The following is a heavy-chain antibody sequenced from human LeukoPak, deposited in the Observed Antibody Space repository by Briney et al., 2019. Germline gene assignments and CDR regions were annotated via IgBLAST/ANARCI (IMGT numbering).Heavy chain of an antibody. CDR3: ARDAGSHNYDFWSGYCY. V-gene: IGHV1-2*06. CDR2: INPNSGGT. CDR1: GYTFTGCY. D-gene: IGHD3-3*01. J-gene: IGHJ4*02. Sequence: ASVKVSCKASGYTFTGCYMHWVRQAPGQGLEWMGRINPNSGGTNYAQKFQGRVTMTRDTSISTAYMELSRLRSDDTAVYYCARDAGSHNYDFWSGYCYWGQGTLVTVSS.